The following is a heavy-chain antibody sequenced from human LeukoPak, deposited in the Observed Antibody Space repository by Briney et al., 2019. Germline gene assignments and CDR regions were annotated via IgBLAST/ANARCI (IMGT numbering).Heavy chain of an antibody. CDR3: ASVAPMIVGIF. D-gene: IGHD3-22*01. J-gene: IGHJ4*02. V-gene: IGHV1-8*01. CDR1: GYTFTSYD. CDR2: MNPNSGNT. Sequence: GGPVKVSCKASGYTFTSYDINWVRQATGQGLEWMGWMNPNSGNTGYAQKFQGRVTMTRNTSTSTAYMELSSLRSEDTAVYYCASVAPMIVGIFWGQGTLVTVSS.